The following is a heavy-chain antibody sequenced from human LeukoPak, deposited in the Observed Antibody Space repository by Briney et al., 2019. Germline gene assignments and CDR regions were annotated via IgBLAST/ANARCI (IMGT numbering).Heavy chain of an antibody. V-gene: IGHV1-2*02. CDR3: ARGMYAGTLFDY. J-gene: IGHJ4*02. D-gene: IGHD6-13*01. CDR1: GYTFTGYY. Sequence: ASVKVSCKASGYTFTGYYMHWVRQAPGQGLEWMGWINPNSGGTNYAQKLQGRVTMTTDTFTSTAYMELRSLRSDDTAVYYCARGMYAGTLFDYWGQGILVTVSS. CDR2: INPNSGGT.